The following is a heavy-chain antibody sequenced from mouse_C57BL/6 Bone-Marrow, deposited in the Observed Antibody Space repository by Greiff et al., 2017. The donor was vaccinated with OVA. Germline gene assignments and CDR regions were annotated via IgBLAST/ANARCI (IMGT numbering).Heavy chain of an antibody. CDR3: ASSYSNYYFDY. J-gene: IGHJ2*01. Sequence: VQLQQPGAELVRPGSSVKLSCKASGYTFTSYWMDWVKQRPGQGLEWIGNIYPSDSETHYNQKFKDKATLTVDKSSITAYMQLSSLTSEDSAVYYCASSYSNYYFDYWGQGTTRTVSS. CDR1: GYTFTSYW. CDR2: IYPSDSET. D-gene: IGHD2-5*01. V-gene: IGHV1-61*01.